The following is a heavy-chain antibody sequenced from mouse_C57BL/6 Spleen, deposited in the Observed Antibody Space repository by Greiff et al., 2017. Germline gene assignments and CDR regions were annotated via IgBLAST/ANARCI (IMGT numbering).Heavy chain of an antibody. J-gene: IGHJ4*01. D-gene: IGHD4-1*01. V-gene: IGHV14-4*01. Sequence: EVQLQQSGAELVRPGASVKLSCTASGFNIKDDYMHWVKQRPEQGLEWIGWIDPENGDTEYASKFQGKATFTADTSSNTAYMQRSSLTTEDSAIYYCAITGTDAMDYWGQGTSVTVSS. CDR1: GFNIKDDY. CDR2: IDPENGDT. CDR3: AITGTDAMDY.